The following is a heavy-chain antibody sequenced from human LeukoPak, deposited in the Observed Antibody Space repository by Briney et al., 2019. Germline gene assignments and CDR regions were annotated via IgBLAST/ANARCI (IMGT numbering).Heavy chain of an antibody. CDR3: ARVKDYYDSSGLDY. D-gene: IGHD3-22*01. CDR2: TNPNSGGT. V-gene: IGHV1-2*02. Sequence: ASVKVSCTASGYTFTAYYMHGVRQAPGQELEGLGWTNPNSGGTNYAQKFQGRVTMTRDTSISTAYMELSRLRSDDTAVYYCARVKDYYDSSGLDYWGQGTLVTVSS. CDR1: GYTFTAYY. J-gene: IGHJ4*02.